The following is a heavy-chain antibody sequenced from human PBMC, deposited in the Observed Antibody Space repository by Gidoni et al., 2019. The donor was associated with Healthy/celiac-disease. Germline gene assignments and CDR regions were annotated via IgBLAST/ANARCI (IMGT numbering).Heavy chain of an antibody. CDR3: ARMALGLLAY. D-gene: IGHD6-13*01. J-gene: IGHJ4*02. V-gene: IGHV4-39*07. CDR2: IYYSGST. CDR1: GSSISSSSYY. Sequence: QLQLQASVPGLVKPSETMSLTCTVAGSSISSSSYYCGWIRPPPGKGLEWIGSIYYSGSTYYNPSLKSRVTISLDTSKSQFSLKLSSVTAADTAVYYCARMALGLLAYWGQGTLVTVSS.